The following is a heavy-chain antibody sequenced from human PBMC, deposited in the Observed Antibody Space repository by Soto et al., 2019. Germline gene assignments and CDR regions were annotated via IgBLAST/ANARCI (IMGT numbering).Heavy chain of an antibody. D-gene: IGHD5-18*01. CDR2: IDPSDSQT. CDR1: GDSFARYW. CDR3: ARQIDDSDTGPSFQHYFDS. Sequence: PGESLKISCNGSGDSFARYWITSMRQKPGKGLVWMGRIDPSDSQTYYSTSFRGHVTISATKSITTVFRQWSSLSASDTAMYYCARQIDDSDTGPSFQHYFDSRGQRSPVTVAS. V-gene: IGHV5-10-1*01. J-gene: IGHJ4*02.